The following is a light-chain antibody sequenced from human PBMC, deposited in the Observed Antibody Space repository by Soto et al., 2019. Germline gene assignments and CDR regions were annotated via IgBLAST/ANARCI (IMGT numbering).Light chain of an antibody. CDR3: QQYNNWPLT. V-gene: IGKV3-15*01. CDR1: QSVSSN. CDR2: GAS. Sequence: EIVITPSPAPLSVSPGERATLSCRASQSVSSNLAWYQQKPGQAPRLLIYGASTRATGIPARFSGSGSGTEFTLTISSLQSEDFAVYYCQQYNNWPLTFGQGTRLEIK. J-gene: IGKJ5*01.